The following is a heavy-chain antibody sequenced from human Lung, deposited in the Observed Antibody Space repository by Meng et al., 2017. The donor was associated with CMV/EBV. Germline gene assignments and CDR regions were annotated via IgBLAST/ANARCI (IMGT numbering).Heavy chain of an antibody. J-gene: IGHJ6*02. CDR2: INPNSGGT. CDR3: ARVKRYCTGGTCSSTGYYGMDF. D-gene: IGHD2-15*01. CDR1: GYNFTGYY. V-gene: IGHV1-2*02. Sequence: ASVKVSCKASGYNFTGYYIHWVRQAPGQGLEWMGWINPNSGGTNYAQKFQGRITMTGDTSITTAYMELSRLRSDDMAVYHCARVKRYCTGGTCSSTGYYGMDFWGQGNXVTVSS.